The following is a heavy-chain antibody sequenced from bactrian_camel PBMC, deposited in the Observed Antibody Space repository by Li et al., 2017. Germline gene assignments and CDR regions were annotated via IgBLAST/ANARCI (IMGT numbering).Heavy chain of an antibody. CDR2: LASDGSS. Sequence: HVQLVESGGGSVQAGGSLRLSCAASGYGHITNCMGWFRQVPGKQREGVASLASDGSSIYANSLKGRFSISKDNARNWLDLQMDSLEPGDTARYYCAADRRRHGPPSLRPGDYSVWGQGTQVTVS. CDR1: GYGHITNC. CDR3: AADRRRHGPPSLRPGDYSV. D-gene: IGHD2*01. V-gene: IGHV3S53*01. J-gene: IGHJ4*01.